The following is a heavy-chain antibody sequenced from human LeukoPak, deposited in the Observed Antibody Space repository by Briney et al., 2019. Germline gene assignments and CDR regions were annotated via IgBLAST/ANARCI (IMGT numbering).Heavy chain of an antibody. CDR2: IIPIFGTA. J-gene: IGHJ4*02. D-gene: IGHD3-10*01. V-gene: IGHV1-69*01. CDR1: GGTFSSYA. CDR3: ARAVVYGSGTFDY. Sequence: SVKVSCKASGGTFSSYAISWVRQAPGQGLEWMEGIIPIFGTANYAQKFQGRVTITADESTSTAYMELSSLRSEDTAVYYCARAVVYGSGTFDYWGQGTLVTVSS.